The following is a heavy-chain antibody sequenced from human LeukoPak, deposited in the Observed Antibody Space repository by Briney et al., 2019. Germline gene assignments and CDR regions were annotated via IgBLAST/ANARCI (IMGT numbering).Heavy chain of an antibody. J-gene: IGHJ4*02. D-gene: IGHD3-10*01. V-gene: IGHV3-30*02. Sequence: GGSLRLSCAASGFTFSSYGMHWVRQAPGKGLEWVAFIRYDGSNKYYADSVKGRFTISRDNSKNTLYLQMNSLRAEDTAVYYCAKDRLLWFGETTEVFESWGQGTLVTVSS. CDR1: GFTFSSYG. CDR3: AKDRLLWFGETTEVFES. CDR2: IRYDGSNK.